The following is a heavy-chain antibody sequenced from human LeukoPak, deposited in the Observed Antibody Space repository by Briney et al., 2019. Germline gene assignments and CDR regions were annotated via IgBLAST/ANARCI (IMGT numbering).Heavy chain of an antibody. Sequence: GGSPRLSRAPSGFTFSSYWMSWGAQAPGKGLKWVADIKQDGSVKYYVDSVKGRFTISRDNAKNSLYLQVDSLRAEDTAVYYCARYYGDYLYYYYYCYMDVWGKGTTVTVSS. CDR1: GFTFSSYW. V-gene: IGHV3-7*01. D-gene: IGHD4-17*01. CDR3: ARYYGDYLYYYYYCYMDV. CDR2: IKQDGSVK. J-gene: IGHJ6*03.